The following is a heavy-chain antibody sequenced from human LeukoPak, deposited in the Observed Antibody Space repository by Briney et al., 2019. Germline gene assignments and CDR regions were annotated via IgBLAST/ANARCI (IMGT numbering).Heavy chain of an antibody. CDR3: ARSRYYDSSGYRYFQH. D-gene: IGHD3-22*01. CDR1: GGSFSGYY. J-gene: IGHJ1*01. Sequence: SETLSLTCAVYGGSFSGYYWSWIRQPPGKGLEWIGEINHSGSTNYNPSLKSRVTISVDTSKNQFSLKLSSVTAADTAVYYCARSRYYDSSGYRYFQHWGQGTLVTVSS. CDR2: INHSGST. V-gene: IGHV4-34*01.